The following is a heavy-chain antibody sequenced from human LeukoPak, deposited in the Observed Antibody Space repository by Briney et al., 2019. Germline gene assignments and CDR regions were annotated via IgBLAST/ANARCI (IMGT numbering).Heavy chain of an antibody. V-gene: IGHV3-23*01. Sequence: GGSLTLSCTPSGFTFSSHAMSWVRQAPGKGLEWVSGISGNGAGTYYVDSVEGRFTISRDNAKNSLFLQMNSRRAEDTAVYYCARDKRGHHYWGQGTLVTVSS. CDR2: ISGNGAGT. CDR1: GFTFSSHA. D-gene: IGHD2-15*01. J-gene: IGHJ4*02. CDR3: ARDKRGHHY.